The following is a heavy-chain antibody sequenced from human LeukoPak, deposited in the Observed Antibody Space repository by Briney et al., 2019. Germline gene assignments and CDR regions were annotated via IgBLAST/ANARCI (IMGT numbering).Heavy chain of an antibody. J-gene: IGHJ4*02. V-gene: IGHV4-39*01. D-gene: IGHD6-19*01. CDR2: IFYPGST. CDR1: GGSLRSSNY. Sequence: PSETLSLTCSVSGGSLRSSNYWAWIRQSPVKGLEWIGSIFYPGSTYYSPSFKSRVIISVDTSTNQFTLKLSSVTAADTAVYYCARGERKCSGWHEKSCYFDYWGQGTLVTVSS. CDR3: ARGERKCSGWHEKSCYFDY.